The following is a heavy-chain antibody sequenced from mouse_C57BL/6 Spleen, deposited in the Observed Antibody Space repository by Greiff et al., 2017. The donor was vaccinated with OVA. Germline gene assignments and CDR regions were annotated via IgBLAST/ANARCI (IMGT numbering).Heavy chain of an antibody. J-gene: IGHJ1*03. CDR3: ARSREAVADWYFDV. CDR2: IYPGDGDT. D-gene: IGHD1-1*01. Sequence: QVQLQQSGAELVKPGASVKISCKASGYAFSSYWMNWVKQRPGKGLEWIGQIYPGDGDTNYNGKFKGKATLTADKSSSTAYMQLSSLTSEDSAVYFCARSREAVADWYFDVWGTGTTVTVSS. V-gene: IGHV1-80*01. CDR1: GYAFSSYW.